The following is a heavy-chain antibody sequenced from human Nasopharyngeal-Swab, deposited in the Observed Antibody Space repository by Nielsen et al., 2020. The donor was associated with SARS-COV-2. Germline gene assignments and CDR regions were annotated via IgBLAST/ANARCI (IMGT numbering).Heavy chain of an antibody. D-gene: IGHD3-10*01. Sequence: GESLKISCAASGFTFSSYAMSWVRQAPGKGLEWVSAISGSGGSTYYADSVKGRFTISRDNSKNTLYLQMNSLRAEDTAVYYCARAFGGGYYYGMDVWGQGTTVTVSS. CDR1: GFTFSSYA. J-gene: IGHJ6*02. CDR2: ISGSGGST. V-gene: IGHV3-23*01. CDR3: ARAFGGGYYYGMDV.